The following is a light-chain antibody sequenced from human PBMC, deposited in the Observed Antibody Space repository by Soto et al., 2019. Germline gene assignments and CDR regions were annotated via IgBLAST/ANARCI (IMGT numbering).Light chain of an antibody. CDR2: EVS. V-gene: IGLV2-14*01. Sequence: QSVLTQPASVSGSPGQSITISCTGTSSDVGGYNYVSWYQQHPGKAPKLMIYEVSNWPSGVSNRFSASKSGNTASLTISGLQAEDEADYYCTSYTSSDTLVFGGGTKLTVL. CDR3: TSYTSSDTLV. J-gene: IGLJ3*02. CDR1: SSDVGGYNY.